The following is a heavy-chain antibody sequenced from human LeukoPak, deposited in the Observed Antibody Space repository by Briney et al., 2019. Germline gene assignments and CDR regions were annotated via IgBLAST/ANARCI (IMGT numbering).Heavy chain of an antibody. J-gene: IGHJ4*02. V-gene: IGHV3-74*01. CDR1: GFTFSSYW. CDR2: INSDGSST. D-gene: IGHD6-13*01. CDR3: AREGGGYSSSWYVFGGNDY. Sequence: TGGSLRLSCAASGFTFSSYWMHWVRQAPGKGLVWVSRINSDGSSTSYADSVKGRFTISRDNAKSTLYLQMNSLRAEDTAVYYCAREGGGYSSSWYVFGGNDYWGQGTLVTVSS.